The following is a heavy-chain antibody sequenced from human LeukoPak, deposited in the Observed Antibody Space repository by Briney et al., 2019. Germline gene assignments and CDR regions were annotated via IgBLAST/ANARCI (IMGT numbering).Heavy chain of an antibody. CDR3: ATVSTRGSPGYHYFFDS. D-gene: IGHD3-22*01. Sequence: SETLSLTCTVSGGSRSTTYWSWLRQPPGVGLEWVGYLSNGGSTNYNPSLRSRVTISIDTSKNQFSLNLNSVTAADTAIYYCATVSTRGSPGYHYFFDSWGQGTLVTVSS. CDR1: GGSRSTTY. CDR2: LSNGGST. J-gene: IGHJ4*02. V-gene: IGHV4-59*01.